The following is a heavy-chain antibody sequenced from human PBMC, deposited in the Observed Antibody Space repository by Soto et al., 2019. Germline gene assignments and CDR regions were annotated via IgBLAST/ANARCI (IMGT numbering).Heavy chain of an antibody. CDR3: AREGQQPAYRYYYYYMDV. CDR1: GYTFTGYY. D-gene: IGHD2-21*01. CDR2: INPNSGGT. J-gene: IGHJ6*03. V-gene: IGHV1-2*04. Sequence: ASVKVSCKASGYTFTGYYMHWVRQAPGQGLEWMGWINPNSGGTNYAQKFQGWVTMTRDTSISTAYMELSRLRSDDTAVYYCAREGQQPAYRYYYYYMDVWGKGTTVTVSS.